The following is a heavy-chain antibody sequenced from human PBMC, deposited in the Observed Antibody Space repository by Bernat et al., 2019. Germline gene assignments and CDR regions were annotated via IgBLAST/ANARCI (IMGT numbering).Heavy chain of an antibody. Sequence: QVKLLRPGEAWVNPEGSLNPPCPAFGLPLIAYNMNWIRQPPGKGLEWISSISSSSTYTNYADSVKGRFTISRHNAKNSLYLQMNSLRAEDTAVYYCARPSRYGDYRPFDSWGQGTLVTVSS. CDR2: ISSSSTYT. D-gene: IGHD4-17*01. CDR1: GLPLIAYN. J-gene: IGHJ4*02. CDR3: ARPSRYGDYRPFDS. V-gene: IGHV3-11*03.